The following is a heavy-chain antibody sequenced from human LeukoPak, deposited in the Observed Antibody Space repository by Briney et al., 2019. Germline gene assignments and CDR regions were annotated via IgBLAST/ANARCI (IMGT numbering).Heavy chain of an antibody. J-gene: IGHJ3*02. D-gene: IGHD4-17*01. Sequence: PSETLSLTCAVSGGSISSSSYYWGWIRQPPGKGLEWIGSIYYSGSTYYNPSLKSRVTISVDTSKNQFSLKLSSVTAADTAVYYCARDGLGYGENTDAFDIWGQGTMVTVSS. CDR2: IYYSGST. CDR3: ARDGLGYGENTDAFDI. V-gene: IGHV4-39*07. CDR1: GGSISSSSYY.